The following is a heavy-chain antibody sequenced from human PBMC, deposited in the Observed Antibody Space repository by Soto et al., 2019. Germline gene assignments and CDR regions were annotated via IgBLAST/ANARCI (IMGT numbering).Heavy chain of an antibody. CDR3: AKSVYNWNDGFFDY. CDR2: ISYDGNNK. Sequence: ESGGGVVQPGRSLRLSCAASGFTFSTYGMHWVRQAPGKGLEWVAVISYDGNNKYYADSVKGQFTISRDSSENTLYLQMNSLRAEDTAVYYCAKSVYNWNDGFFDYWGQGTLVTVSS. CDR1: GFTFSTYG. J-gene: IGHJ4*02. D-gene: IGHD1-1*01. V-gene: IGHV3-30*18.